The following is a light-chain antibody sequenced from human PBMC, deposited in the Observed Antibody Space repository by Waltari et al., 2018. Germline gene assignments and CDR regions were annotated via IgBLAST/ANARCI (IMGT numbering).Light chain of an antibody. J-gene: IGLJ2*01. CDR2: SNK. V-gene: IGLV1-44*01. Sequence: QSVLTQPPSASGTPGQRVTISCSGSSSNIGSKTVNWYQQLPGTAPNLLIFSNKQRPSGVPDRFSGSKSGTSASLAISGLLSEDEADYYCSSWDDSVIGPVFGGGTKLTVL. CDR1: SSNIGSKT. CDR3: SSWDDSVIGPV.